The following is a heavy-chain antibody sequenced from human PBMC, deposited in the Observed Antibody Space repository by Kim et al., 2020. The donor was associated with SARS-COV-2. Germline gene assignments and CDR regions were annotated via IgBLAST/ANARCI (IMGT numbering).Heavy chain of an antibody. J-gene: IGHJ3*02. Sequence: SETLSLTCTVSGGSISSSNYYWGWIRQPPGKGLEWIGYIYYSGNTYYNPSLKSRVTVSVDTSQNQFSLKLSSVTAAATAVYYCARTIAGRPEAFDIWGQG. CDR1: GGSISSSNYY. CDR3: ARTIAGRPEAFDI. V-gene: IGHV4-39*01. CDR2: IYYSGNT. D-gene: IGHD6-6*01.